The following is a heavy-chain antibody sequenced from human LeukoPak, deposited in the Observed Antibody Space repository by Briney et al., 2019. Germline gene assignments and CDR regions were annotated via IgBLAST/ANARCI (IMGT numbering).Heavy chain of an antibody. J-gene: IGHJ4*02. Sequence: PGGSLRLSCAASGFTFDRYWMHWVRQTPEKRLVWVSRINQDGRYISYADSVQGRFTISRDTAKSTLFLQMNSLRVEDTAIYFCAREATVGGALEDWGQGALVTVSS. CDR2: INQDGRYI. D-gene: IGHD1-26*01. CDR3: AREATVGGALED. V-gene: IGHV3-74*01. CDR1: GFTFDRYW.